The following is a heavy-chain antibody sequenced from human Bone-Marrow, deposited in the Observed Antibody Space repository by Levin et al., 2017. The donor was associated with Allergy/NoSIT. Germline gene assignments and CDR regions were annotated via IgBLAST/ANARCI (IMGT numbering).Heavy chain of an antibody. CDR2: ISSSSSYI. V-gene: IGHV3-21*01. CDR1: GFTFSSYS. Sequence: GESLKISCAASGFTFSSYSMNWVRQAPGKGLEWVSSISSSSSYIYYADSVKGRFTISRDNAKNSLYLQMNSLRAEDTAVYYCARDRGSSWYTAFDIWGQGTMVTVSS. J-gene: IGHJ3*02. CDR3: ARDRGSSWYTAFDI. D-gene: IGHD6-13*01.